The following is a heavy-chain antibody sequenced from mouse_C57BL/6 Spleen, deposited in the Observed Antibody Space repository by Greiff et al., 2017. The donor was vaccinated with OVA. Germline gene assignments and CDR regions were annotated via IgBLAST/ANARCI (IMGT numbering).Heavy chain of an antibody. CDR1: GFTFSSYT. D-gene: IGHD2-3*01. CDR2: ISGGGGNT. V-gene: IGHV5-9*01. CDR3: ATMMVTTYDY. J-gene: IGHJ2*01. Sequence: EVQLVESGGGLVKPGGSLKLSCAASGFTFSSYTMSWVRQTPEKRLEWVATISGGGGNTYYPDSVKGRFTISRDNAKNTLYLQMSSLRSEDTALYYCATMMVTTYDYWGQGTTLTVSS.